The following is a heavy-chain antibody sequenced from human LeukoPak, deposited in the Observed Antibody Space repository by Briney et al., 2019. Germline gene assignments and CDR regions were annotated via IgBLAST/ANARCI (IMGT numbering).Heavy chain of an antibody. Sequence: PGGSLRLSCAASGFTFSSYSMNWVRQAPGKGLEWVSSISSSSSYIYYADSVKGRFTISRDNAKNSLYLQMNSLRAEDTAVYYCARANPRDGYNYDAFDIWGQGTMVTVSS. CDR1: GFTFSSYS. D-gene: IGHD5-24*01. CDR2: ISSSSSYI. CDR3: ARANPRDGYNYDAFDI. V-gene: IGHV3-21*01. J-gene: IGHJ3*02.